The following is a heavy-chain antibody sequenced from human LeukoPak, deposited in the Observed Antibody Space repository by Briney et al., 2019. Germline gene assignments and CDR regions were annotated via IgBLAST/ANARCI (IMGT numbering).Heavy chain of an antibody. CDR2: ICYDGNNK. Sequence: PGRSLRLSCAASGFTFSSYGMHWVRQAPGKGLEWVAVICYDGNNKYYADSVKGRFTISRDNSNNTLYLQMNSLRAEDTAAYYCARLAAAATPPLYWGQGTLVTVSS. CDR3: ARLAAAATPPLY. V-gene: IGHV3-33*08. D-gene: IGHD6-13*01. CDR1: GFTFSSYG. J-gene: IGHJ4*02.